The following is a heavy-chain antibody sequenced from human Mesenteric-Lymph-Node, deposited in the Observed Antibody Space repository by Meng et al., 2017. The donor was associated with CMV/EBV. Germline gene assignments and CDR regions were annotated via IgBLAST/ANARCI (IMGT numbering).Heavy chain of an antibody. CDR2: ITSSGSTV. J-gene: IGHJ4*02. D-gene: IGHD6-6*01. Sequence: GESLKISCAASGFTFSSYEMNWFRQAPGKGLEWVSYITSSGSTVYYADSVKGRFTISRDNSKNTLYLQMNSLRAEDTAVYYCAKDMQYSSSSGTPFDYWGQGTLVTVSS. CDR1: GFTFSSYE. CDR3: AKDMQYSSSSGTPFDY. V-gene: IGHV3-48*03.